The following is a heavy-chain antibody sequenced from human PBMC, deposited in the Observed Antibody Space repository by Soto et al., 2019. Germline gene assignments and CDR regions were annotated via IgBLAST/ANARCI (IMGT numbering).Heavy chain of an antibody. V-gene: IGHV3-30*18. CDR2: ISYDGSNK. J-gene: IGHJ4*02. D-gene: IGHD6-25*01. CDR3: AKDLGGKAGNYFDY. Sequence: PGGSLRLSCAASGFTFSSYGMHWVRQAPGKGLEWVAVISYDGSNKYYADSVKGRFTISRDNSKNTLYLQMNSLRAEDTAVYYCAKDLGGKAGNYFDYWGQGTRVTVPS. CDR1: GFTFSSYG.